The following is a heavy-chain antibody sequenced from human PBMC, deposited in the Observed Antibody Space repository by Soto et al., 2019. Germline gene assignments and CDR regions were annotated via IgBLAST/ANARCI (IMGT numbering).Heavy chain of an antibody. J-gene: IGHJ4*02. CDR3: ARPPWCGWGYSFES. CDR1: GYTFTNYY. CDR2: INPSVGGT. V-gene: IGHV1-46*01. D-gene: IGHD6-19*01. Sequence: QVQLVQSGAEVKEPGASIKLSCKASGYTFTNYYIHWVRQAPAQGLEWMGIINPSVGGTSYAQNFQGRDTMTRGTSSPSVSVELTSRGSHDPVVLSGARPPWCGWGYSFESWGQGTLVAVSS.